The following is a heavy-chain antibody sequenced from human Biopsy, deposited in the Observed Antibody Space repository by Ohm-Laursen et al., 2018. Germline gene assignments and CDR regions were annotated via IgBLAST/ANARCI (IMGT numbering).Heavy chain of an antibody. Sequence: GSLRLSCAASGFTFSTYWMTWVRQAPGKGLEWVANIKRDGSQSNHADSVKGRFTISRDNAKNSPYLQMNSLRAEDTAVYYCTRDTTYYAGTTYYDALDVWGQGTTVTVSS. CDR1: GFTFSTYW. V-gene: IGHV3-7*01. CDR2: IKRDGSQS. J-gene: IGHJ3*01. D-gene: IGHD2/OR15-2a*01. CDR3: TRDTTYYAGTTYYDALDV.